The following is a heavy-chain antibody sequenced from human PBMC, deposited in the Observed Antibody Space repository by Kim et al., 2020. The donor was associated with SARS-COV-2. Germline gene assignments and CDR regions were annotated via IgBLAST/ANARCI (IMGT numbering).Heavy chain of an antibody. CDR1: GYSFTSYW. J-gene: IGHJ6*02. CDR2: IYPGDSDT. Sequence: GESLKISCKGSGYSFTSYWIGWVRQMPGKGLEWMGIIYPGDSDTRYSPSFQGQVTISADKSISTAYLQWSSLKASDTAMYYCASRSVPDSYYYYGMDVWGQGTTVTVSS. CDR3: ASRSVPDSYYYYGMDV. D-gene: IGHD3-10*01. V-gene: IGHV5-51*01.